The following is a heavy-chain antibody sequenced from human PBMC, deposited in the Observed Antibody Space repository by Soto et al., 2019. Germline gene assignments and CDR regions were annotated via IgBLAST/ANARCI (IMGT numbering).Heavy chain of an antibody. V-gene: IGHV3-30*18. D-gene: IGHD6-19*01. J-gene: IGHJ4*02. CDR3: AKDYKQWLVMEGEYFDY. CDR2: ISYDGSNK. CDR1: GFTFSSYG. Sequence: GESLKISCAASGFTFSSYGMHWVRQAPGKGLEWVAVISYDGSNKYYADSVKGRFTISRDNSKNTLYLQMNSLRAEDTAVYYCAKDYKQWLVMEGEYFDYWGQGTLVTVSS.